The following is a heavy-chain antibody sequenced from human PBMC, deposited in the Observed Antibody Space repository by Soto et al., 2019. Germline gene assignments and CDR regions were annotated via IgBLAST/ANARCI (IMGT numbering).Heavy chain of an antibody. CDR3: ARDRGRRGTIFGVAYGMDV. CDR2: IWYDGSNK. D-gene: IGHD3-3*01. J-gene: IGHJ6*02. Sequence: QVQLVESGGGVVQPGRSLRLSCAASGFTFSSYGMHWIRQAPGKGLEWVAVIWYDGSNKYYADSVKGRFTISRDNSKNTVYLQMNSLRAEDTAVYYCARDRGRRGTIFGVAYGMDVWGQGTTVTVSS. V-gene: IGHV3-33*01. CDR1: GFTFSSYG.